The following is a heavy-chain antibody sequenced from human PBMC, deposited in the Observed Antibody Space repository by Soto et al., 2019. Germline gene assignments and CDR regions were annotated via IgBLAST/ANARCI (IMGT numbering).Heavy chain of an antibody. V-gene: IGHV4-31*03. CDR1: GGSISSGAHY. CDR3: ARWWSGSRQGFDP. CDR2: IYYSGST. Sequence: QVQLQESGPGLVKPSQTLSLTCTVSGGSISSGAHYWRWIRQHPGKGLEWIGYIYYSGSTYYNPSLKSRVTISVDTSKNQFSLKLSSVTAADTAVYYCARWWSGSRQGFDPWGQGTLVTVSS. D-gene: IGHD3-3*01. J-gene: IGHJ5*02.